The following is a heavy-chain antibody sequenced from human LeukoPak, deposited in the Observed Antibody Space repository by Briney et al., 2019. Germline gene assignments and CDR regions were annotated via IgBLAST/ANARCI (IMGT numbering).Heavy chain of an antibody. CDR1: GFTVSSNY. V-gene: IGHV3-53*04. D-gene: IGHD3-10*01. CDR3: ARFMVRGVTKYYYYGMDV. CDR2: IYSGGST. Sequence: GGSLRLSCAASGFTVSSNYMSWVRQAPGKGLEWVSVIYSGGSTYYADSVKGRFTISRHNSKNTLYLQMNSLRAEDTAVYYCARFMVRGVTKYYYYGMDVWGQGTTVTVSS. J-gene: IGHJ6*02.